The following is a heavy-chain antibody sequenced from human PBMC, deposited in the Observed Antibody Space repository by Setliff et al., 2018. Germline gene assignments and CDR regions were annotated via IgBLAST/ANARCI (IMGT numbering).Heavy chain of an antibody. CDR2: IYPGDSDT. CDR1: GYSFTSYW. J-gene: IGHJ5*02. CDR3: ARRPYSSSFLSPFVGNWFDP. Sequence: PGESLTISCKGSGYSFTSYWIGWVRQMPGKGLEWMGIIYPGDSDTRYSPSFQGQVTISADKSISTAYLQWSSLKASDTAMYYCARRPYSSSFLSPFVGNWFDPWGQGTLVTVS. D-gene: IGHD6-13*01. V-gene: IGHV5-51*01.